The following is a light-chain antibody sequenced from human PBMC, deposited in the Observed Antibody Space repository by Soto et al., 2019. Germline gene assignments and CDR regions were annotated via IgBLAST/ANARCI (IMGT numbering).Light chain of an antibody. CDR3: QQYGTLIT. Sequence: EIVLTQSPGTLSLSPGVRATLSCRASQSLGNTYLAWYQRKPGQAPRLLIYDASSRATDIPDRFSGSGAGPDFTLTISRLEPEDSAVYYCQQYGTLITFGQGTRLEIK. J-gene: IGKJ5*01. CDR1: QSLGNTY. CDR2: DAS. V-gene: IGKV3-20*01.